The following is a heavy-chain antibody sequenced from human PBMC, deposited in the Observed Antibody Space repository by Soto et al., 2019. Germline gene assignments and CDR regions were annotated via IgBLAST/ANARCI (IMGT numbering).Heavy chain of an antibody. CDR2: INPNSGGT. CDR1: GYTFTGYY. CDR3: ARGIRGTTGTRRVGFDP. Sequence: GSVKVSCKASGYTFTGYYMHWVRQAPGQGLEWMGWINPNSGGTNYAQKFQGWVTMTRDTSISTAYMELSRLRSDDTAVYYCARGIRGTTGTRRVGFDPWGQGTLVTVSS. V-gene: IGHV1-2*04. J-gene: IGHJ5*02. D-gene: IGHD4-4*01.